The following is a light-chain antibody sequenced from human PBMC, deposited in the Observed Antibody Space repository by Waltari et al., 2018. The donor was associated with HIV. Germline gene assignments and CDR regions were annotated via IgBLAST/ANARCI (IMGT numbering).Light chain of an antibody. CDR1: RTNIGNNY. V-gene: IGLV1-51*01. J-gene: IGLJ2*01. CDR3: GTWDSSLSAVL. Sequence: QSVLTQPPSVSAAPGQTVTISCSGSRTNIGNNYVSWYQQLPGTAPKVVIYDNKKRPSGIPDRFSGSKSGTSATLGITGLQTGDEADYYCGTWDSSLSAVLFGGGTKLTVL. CDR2: DNK.